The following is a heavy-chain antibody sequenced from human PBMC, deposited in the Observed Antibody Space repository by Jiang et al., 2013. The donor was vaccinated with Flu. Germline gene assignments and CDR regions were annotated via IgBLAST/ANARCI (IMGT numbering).Heavy chain of an antibody. CDR1: VRHSALVEWV. J-gene: IGHJ4*02. Sequence: TLTSXLLWVRHSALVEWVWAGSVSPHGKALEWLALIYWNDDKRYSPSLKSRLTITKDTSKNQAVLTMTNMDPVDTATYYCAHSRTSTWYSGSQREVDYWGQGTLVTVSS. CDR3: AHSRTSTWYSGSQREVDY. D-gene: IGHD1-26*01. CDR2: IYWNDDK. V-gene: IGHV2-5*01.